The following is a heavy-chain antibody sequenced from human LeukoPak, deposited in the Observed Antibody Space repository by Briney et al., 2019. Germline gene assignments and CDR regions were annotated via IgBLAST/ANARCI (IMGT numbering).Heavy chain of an antibody. CDR2: ISYDGSNK. Sequence: GGSLRLSCAASGFTFSSYGMHWVRQAPGKGLEWVAVISYDGSNKYYADSVKGRFTISRDNSKNTLYLQMNSLRAEDTAVYYCAKDRGYSSSWYGYFDYWGQGTLVTVSS. J-gene: IGHJ4*02. V-gene: IGHV3-30*18. CDR3: AKDRGYSSSWYGYFDY. CDR1: GFTFSSYG. D-gene: IGHD6-13*01.